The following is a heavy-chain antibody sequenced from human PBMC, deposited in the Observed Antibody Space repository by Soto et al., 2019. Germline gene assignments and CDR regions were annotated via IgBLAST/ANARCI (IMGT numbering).Heavy chain of an antibody. CDR3: ARGGEPPRTKIDY. CDR2: IYYSGST. D-gene: IGHD4-17*01. J-gene: IGHJ4*02. V-gene: IGHV4-31*01. Sequence: QVQLQESGPGLVKPSQTLSLTCTVSGGSISSGGYYWSWIRQHPGKGLEWIGYIYYSGSTYYNPSLKSPVXXSXDXXRTQFSLTLSSVTAADTAVYYCARGGEPPRTKIDYGGPGTLVTVSS. CDR1: GGSISSGGYY.